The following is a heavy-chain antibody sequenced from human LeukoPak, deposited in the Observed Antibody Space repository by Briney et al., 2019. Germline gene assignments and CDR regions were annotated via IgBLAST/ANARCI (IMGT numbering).Heavy chain of an antibody. CDR1: GGSIRSSYYY. CDR3: AGLVGRYSSGLYYYYFDY. Sequence: TETLSLTCTVSGGSIRSSYYYWGWIRQPPGKGLEWIGEMYLSGTTHSNPSVKSRVTISIDKSKNQFFLNLSSVTAADTAVYYCAGLVGRYSSGLYYYYFDYWGQGTLVTVSS. D-gene: IGHD3-22*01. CDR2: MYLSGTT. J-gene: IGHJ4*02. V-gene: IGHV4-39*07.